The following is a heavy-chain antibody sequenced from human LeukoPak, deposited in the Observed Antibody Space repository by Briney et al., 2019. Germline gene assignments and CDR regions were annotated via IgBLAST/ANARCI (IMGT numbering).Heavy chain of an antibody. CDR2: ISSSTNYI. D-gene: IGHD2-2*01. CDR3: ARDHALGYCSSTSCLWRYFDY. J-gene: IGHJ4*02. CDR1: GFTFSSYS. Sequence: KPGGSLRLSCAASGFTFSSYSMNWVRQAPGKGLEWVSSISSSTNYIYYADSVKGRFTISRDNAKNSLYLQMNSLRAEDTAVYYCARDHALGYCSSTSCLWRYFDYWGQGTLVAVSS. V-gene: IGHV3-21*01.